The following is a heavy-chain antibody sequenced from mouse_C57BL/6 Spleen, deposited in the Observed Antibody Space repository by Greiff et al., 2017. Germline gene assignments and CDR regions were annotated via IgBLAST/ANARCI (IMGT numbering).Heavy chain of an antibody. CDR3: ARSGVLRPYAMDY. CDR1: GYAFTNYL. Sequence: VQLQQSGAELVRPGTSVKVSCKASGYAFTNYLIEWVKQRPGQGLEWIGVINPGSGGTNYNEKFKGKATLTADKSSSTAYMQLSSLTSEDSAVYFCARSGVLRPYAMDYWGQGTSVTVSS. CDR2: INPGSGGT. J-gene: IGHJ4*01. V-gene: IGHV1-54*01. D-gene: IGHD1-1*01.